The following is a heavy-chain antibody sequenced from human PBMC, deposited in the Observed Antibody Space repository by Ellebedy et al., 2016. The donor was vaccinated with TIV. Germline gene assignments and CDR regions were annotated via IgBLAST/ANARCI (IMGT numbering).Heavy chain of an antibody. CDR3: AIREVDYAYA. CDR1: GFTFSVSP. J-gene: IGHJ5*02. CDR2: IRTKKNNYET. V-gene: IGHV3-73*01. D-gene: IGHD4-17*01. Sequence: PGGSLRLSCAASGFTFSVSPMHWVRQAPGKGLEWVGRIRTKKNNYETSEAASVKGRFTITSDDSTNTAYLQMSSLKGEDTAVYYCAIREVDYAYAWGQGILVTVSS.